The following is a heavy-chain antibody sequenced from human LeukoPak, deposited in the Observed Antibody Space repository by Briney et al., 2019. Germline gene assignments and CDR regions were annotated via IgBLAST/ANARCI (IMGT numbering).Heavy chain of an antibody. V-gene: IGHV3-23*01. CDR2: IRGSGDTK. CDR3: AKETVAVGGFVTIDY. J-gene: IGHJ4*02. Sequence: GGSLRLSCAASGFTFSSYAMSWVRQAPGRGLEWVSGIRGSGDTKYYADSVKGRFTISRDNSKNTLYLQVNSLRAEDTAEYYCAKETVAVGGFVTIDYWGQGTLVTVSS. D-gene: IGHD6-19*01. CDR1: GFTFSSYA.